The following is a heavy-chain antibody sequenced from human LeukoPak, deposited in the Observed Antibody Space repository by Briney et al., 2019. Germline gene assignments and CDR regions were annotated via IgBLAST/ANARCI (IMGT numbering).Heavy chain of an antibody. D-gene: IGHD6-19*01. CDR2: INHSGST. J-gene: IGHJ4*02. CDR3: ARLDLPGIAVAGTEY. CDR1: GGSFSGYY. V-gene: IGHV4-34*01. Sequence: SETLSLTCAVYGGSFSGYYWSCIRQPPGKGLEWIGEINHSGSTNYNPSLKSRVTISVDTSKNQFSLKLSSVTAADTAVYYCARLDLPGIAVAGTEYWGQGTLVTVSS.